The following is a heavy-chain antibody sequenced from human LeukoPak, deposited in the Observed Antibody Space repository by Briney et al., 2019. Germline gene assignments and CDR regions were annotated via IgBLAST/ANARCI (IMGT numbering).Heavy chain of an antibody. CDR2: INWNGGST. D-gene: IGHD6-6*01. Sequence: GGPMRLSCAASGFTFDDYGMSRVRQAPGKGREWVSGINWNGGSTGYADSVKGRFTISRDDSKNSLDTQINSVRAEDTALYYCARGSDYSSSTGSHDYWGQGTLVTVSS. CDR3: ARGSDYSSSTGSHDY. CDR1: GFTFDDYG. J-gene: IGHJ4*02. V-gene: IGHV3-20*04.